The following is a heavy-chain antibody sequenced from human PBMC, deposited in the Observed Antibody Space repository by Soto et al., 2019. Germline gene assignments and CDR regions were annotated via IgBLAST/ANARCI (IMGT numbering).Heavy chain of an antibody. CDR3: AKRDYSTSSSFSPLFAS. CDR2: IKNGART. V-gene: IGHV3-23*01. J-gene: IGHJ4*02. Sequence: PGGSLRLSCTASEFTFSSHWMTWVRQAPGKGLEWVANIKNGARTYYADSVKGRFTISRDNSRNTVYLQMNSLGVDDTATYYCAKRDYSTSSSFSPLFASWGQGTLVTVSS. D-gene: IGHD3-3*01. CDR1: EFTFSSHW.